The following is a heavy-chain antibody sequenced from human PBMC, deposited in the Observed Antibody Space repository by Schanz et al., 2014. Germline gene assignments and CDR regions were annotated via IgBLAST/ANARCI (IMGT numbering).Heavy chain of an antibody. Sequence: EVQLVESGGGLVQPGGSLRLSCAASGFTFSSYWMHWVRQGPGKGLVWVSRIKSDGSSTSYADSVKGRFTISRDNAKNSLYLQMNGLRAEDTAVYYCARPARWFGDNGIDPWGQGTLVTVSS. CDR2: IKSDGSST. V-gene: IGHV3-74*01. CDR1: GFTFSSYW. J-gene: IGHJ5*02. D-gene: IGHD3-10*01. CDR3: ARPARWFGDNGIDP.